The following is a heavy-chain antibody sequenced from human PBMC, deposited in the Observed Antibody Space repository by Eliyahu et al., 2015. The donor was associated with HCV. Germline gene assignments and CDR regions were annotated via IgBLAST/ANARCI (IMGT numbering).Heavy chain of an antibody. J-gene: IGHJ2*01. CDR2: SRNKANKYST. Sequence: EEQLVESGGGLVQPGGSLRLSCAASGFXFSDHFMDWVRQAPGKGLEWVARSRNKANKYSTEYAASVKGRFAISRDESKNSLFLQMNSLTPEDTAMYYCARDLITMVRGVPNHWYFDLWGRGSLVTVSS. D-gene: IGHD3-10*01. CDR1: GFXFSDHF. CDR3: ARDLITMVRGVPNHWYFDL. V-gene: IGHV3-72*01.